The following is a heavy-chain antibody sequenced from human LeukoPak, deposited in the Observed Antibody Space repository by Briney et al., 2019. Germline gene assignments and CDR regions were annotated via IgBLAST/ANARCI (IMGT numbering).Heavy chain of an antibody. Sequence: SETLSPTCIVSGDSVNGHPYYWSWIRQPPGKGLEWVGEINHSGSTNYNPSLKSRVTISVDTSKNQFSLKLSSVTAADTAVYYCARENRGYFFDYWGQGTLVTVSS. D-gene: IGHD2/OR15-2a*01. CDR1: GDSVNGHPYY. J-gene: IGHJ4*02. V-gene: IGHV4-34*01. CDR3: ARENRGYFFDY. CDR2: INHSGST.